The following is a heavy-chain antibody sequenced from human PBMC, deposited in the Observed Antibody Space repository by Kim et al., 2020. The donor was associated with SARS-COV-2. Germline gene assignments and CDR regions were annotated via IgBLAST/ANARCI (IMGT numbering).Heavy chain of an antibody. CDR2: ISSSGSTI. CDR1: GFTFSSYE. CDR3: ARDYYYDSSGYYYAY. Sequence: GGSLRLSCAASGFTFSSYEMNWVRQAPGKGLEWVSYISSSGSTIYYADSVKGRFTISRDNAKNSLYLQMNSLRAEDTAVYYCARDYYYDSSGYYYAYWGQGTLVTVSS. D-gene: IGHD3-22*01. J-gene: IGHJ4*02. V-gene: IGHV3-48*03.